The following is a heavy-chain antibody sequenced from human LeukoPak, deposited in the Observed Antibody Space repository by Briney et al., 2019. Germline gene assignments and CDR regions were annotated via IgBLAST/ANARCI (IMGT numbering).Heavy chain of an antibody. Sequence: GGSLRLSCAASGFTVSSNYMTWVRQAPGKGLEWVSVIYSGGGTYCADSVKGRFTISRDNFKNTLYLQMNSLRAGDTAVYYCARDRPGRYCSTISCYSASPFDPWGQGTLVTVSS. CDR3: ARDRPGRYCSTISCYSASPFDP. CDR1: GFTVSSNY. D-gene: IGHD2-2*02. CDR2: IYSGGGT. J-gene: IGHJ5*02. V-gene: IGHV3-53*01.